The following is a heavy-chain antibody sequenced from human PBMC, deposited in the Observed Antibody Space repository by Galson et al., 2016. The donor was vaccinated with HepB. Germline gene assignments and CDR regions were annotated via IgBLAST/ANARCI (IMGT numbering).Heavy chain of an antibody. CDR2: VWYDGSKE. V-gene: IGHV3-33*01. CDR1: GFTFGNYA. J-gene: IGHJ6*02. CDR3: ARDTGLPIRAGMDF. Sequence: SLRLSCAASGFTFGNYAMHWVRQAPGKGLEWVAVVWYDGSKEYYGDSAKGRFTISRDNSKNTLYLQMNSLRAEDTAVYYCARDTGLPIRAGMDFWGQGTTVPVSS. D-gene: IGHD4-11*01.